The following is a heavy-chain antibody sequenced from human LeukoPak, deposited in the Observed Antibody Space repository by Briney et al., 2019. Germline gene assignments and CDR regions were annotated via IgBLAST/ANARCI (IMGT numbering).Heavy chain of an antibody. J-gene: IGHJ4*02. CDR2: INHSGST. CDR3: GGGDFGFYY. V-gene: IGHV4-34*01. CDR1: GGSFSGYY. D-gene: IGHD3-10*01. Sequence: SETLSLTCAVYGGSFSGYYWSWIRQPPGKGLEWIGEINHSGSTNYNPSLKSRVTISVDTSNNQFSLKLSSVTAADTAVYYCGGGDFGFYYWGQGTLVTVSS.